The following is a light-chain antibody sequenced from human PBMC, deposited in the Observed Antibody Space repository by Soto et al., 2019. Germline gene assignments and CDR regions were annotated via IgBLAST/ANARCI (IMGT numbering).Light chain of an antibody. CDR1: QGIRND. Sequence: IQRTQSPSSLSASVGDRVTITCWASQGIRNDLGWYQQKPGKAPNLLIYAASSLQSGVPSRFSGSGFGTDFTLTISTLQREDFATYYCQQSHITQYSFGQGTKLDI. CDR3: QQSHITQYS. CDR2: AAS. J-gene: IGKJ2*03. V-gene: IGKV1-39*01.